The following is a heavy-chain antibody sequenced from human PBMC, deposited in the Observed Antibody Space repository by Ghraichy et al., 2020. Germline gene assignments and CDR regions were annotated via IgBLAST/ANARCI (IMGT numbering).Heavy chain of an antibody. Sequence: SETLSLTCAVYGGSFTVYYWSWIRQPPGKGLEWIGEINHSVTTNYNPSLKSRVTISVDTSKNQFSLKLSSVTAANTAVYYCARGGLRSRMVATNYRYYYYYGMDVWGQGTTVTVSS. D-gene: IGHD1-7*01. V-gene: IGHV4-34*01. J-gene: IGHJ6*02. CDR3: ARGGLRSRMVATNYRYYYYYGMDV. CDR1: GGSFTVYY. CDR2: INHSVTT.